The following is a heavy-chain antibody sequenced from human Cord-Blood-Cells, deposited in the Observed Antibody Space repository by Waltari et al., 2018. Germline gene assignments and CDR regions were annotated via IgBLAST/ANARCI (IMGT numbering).Heavy chain of an antibody. D-gene: IGHD4-4*01. CDR1: GGSFSGYY. CDR2: INHSGST. J-gene: IGHJ4*02. Sequence: QVQLQQWGAGLLKPSETLSLPCAVYGGSFSGYYWSWIRQPPGKGLDWIGEINHSGSTNYNPARKSRVTISIDTSKNQFSLKLSSVTAADTAVYYCARPGYSNDYFDYWGQGTLVTVSS. CDR3: ARPGYSNDYFDY. V-gene: IGHV4-34*01.